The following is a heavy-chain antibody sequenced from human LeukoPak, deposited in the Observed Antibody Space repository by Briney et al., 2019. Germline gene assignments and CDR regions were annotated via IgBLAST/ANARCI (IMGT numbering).Heavy chain of an antibody. J-gene: IGHJ4*02. CDR2: INHSGTT. CDR1: SYSISSGYY. Sequence: PSETLSLTCTVSSYSISSGYYWGWIRQSPGKGLEWIASINHSGTTYYNPSLKSRVTISVDTSKNQFSLKLTSVTAADTAVYYCGRDRPTGYYDYWGQGILVTVSS. CDR3: GRDRPTGYYDY. V-gene: IGHV4-38-2*02. D-gene: IGHD3-9*01.